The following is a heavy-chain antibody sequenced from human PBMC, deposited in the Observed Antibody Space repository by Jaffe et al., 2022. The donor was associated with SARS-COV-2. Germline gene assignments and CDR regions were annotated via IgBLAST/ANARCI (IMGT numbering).Heavy chain of an antibody. CDR3: VIGCGDCSSEGDY. J-gene: IGHJ4*02. CDR1: GFTFSNYN. CDR2: TSGNINYI. Sequence: EVQLVESGGGLVKPGGSLRLSCAASGFTFSNYNMNWVRQAPGKGLEWVSSTSGNINYIYYADSVKGRFTISRDNTKNSLYLQMNSLRAEDTAVYFCVIGCGDCSSEGDYWGQGTLVTVSS. V-gene: IGHV3-21*02. D-gene: IGHD2-21*02.